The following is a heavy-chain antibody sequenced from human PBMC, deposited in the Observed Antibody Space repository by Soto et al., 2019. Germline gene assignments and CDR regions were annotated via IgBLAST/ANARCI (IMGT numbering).Heavy chain of an antibody. CDR1: GYTFTSYG. Sequence: ASVKVSCKASGYTFTSYGISWVRQAPGQGLEWMGWISAYNGNTNYAQKLQGRVTMTTDTSTSTAYMELRSLRSDDTAVYYCARDPTGYSSGWYDYYYYYGMDVWG. V-gene: IGHV1-18*01. J-gene: IGHJ6*02. CDR2: ISAYNGNT. D-gene: IGHD6-19*01. CDR3: ARDPTGYSSGWYDYYYYYGMDV.